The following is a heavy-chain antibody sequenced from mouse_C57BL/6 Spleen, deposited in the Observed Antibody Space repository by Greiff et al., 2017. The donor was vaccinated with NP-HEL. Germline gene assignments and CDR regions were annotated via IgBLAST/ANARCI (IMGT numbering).Heavy chain of an antibody. J-gene: IGHJ3*01. CDR3: TSGGYYYGSSPFAY. CDR1: GYTFTDYE. D-gene: IGHD1-1*01. Sequence: VQLQQSGAELVRPGASVTLSCKASGYTFTDYEMHWVKQTPVHGLEWIGAIDPETGGTAYNQKCKGKAILTADKSSSTAYMELRSLTSEDSAVYYCTSGGYYYGSSPFAYWGQGTLVTVAA. CDR2: IDPETGGT. V-gene: IGHV1-15*01.